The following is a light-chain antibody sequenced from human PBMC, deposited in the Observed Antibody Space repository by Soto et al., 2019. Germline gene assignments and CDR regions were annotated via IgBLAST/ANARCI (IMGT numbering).Light chain of an antibody. Sequence: EIVLTQSPGTLSFSPGERATLSCRASQSVSSNYLAWFQQKPGQAPRLLIYGASSRATGIPERFSGSGSGTDFILTISRLEPEDFAVYYCQQYGNSPFSFGPGTKVDIK. J-gene: IGKJ3*01. CDR1: QSVSSNY. CDR2: GAS. CDR3: QQYGNSPFS. V-gene: IGKV3-20*01.